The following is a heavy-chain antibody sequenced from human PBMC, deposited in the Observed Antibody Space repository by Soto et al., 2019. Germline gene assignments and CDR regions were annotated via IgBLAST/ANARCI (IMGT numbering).Heavy chain of an antibody. CDR2: ISSSGSTI. D-gene: IGHD1-26*01. Sequence: GGSLRLSCAASGFTFSSYEMNWVRQAPGKGLEWVSYISSSGSTIYYADSVKGRFTISRDNAKNSLYLQMNSLRAGDTAVYYCASVEWELLPTDYWGQGTLVTVSS. V-gene: IGHV3-48*03. CDR1: GFTFSSYE. J-gene: IGHJ4*02. CDR3: ASVEWELLPTDY.